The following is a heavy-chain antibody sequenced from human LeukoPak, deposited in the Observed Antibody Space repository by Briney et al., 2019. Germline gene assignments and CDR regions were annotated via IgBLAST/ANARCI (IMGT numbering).Heavy chain of an antibody. D-gene: IGHD6-13*01. J-gene: IGHJ4*02. CDR1: GGSFSGYY. CDR2: INHSGST. CDR3: ARAVSAAAFDY. V-gene: IGHV4-34*01. Sequence: SETLSLTCAVYGGSFSGYYWSWIRQPPGKGLEWIGEINHSGSTNYNPSLKSRVTISGDTSKNQFSLKLSSVTAADTAVYYCARAVSAAAFDYWGQGTLVTVSS.